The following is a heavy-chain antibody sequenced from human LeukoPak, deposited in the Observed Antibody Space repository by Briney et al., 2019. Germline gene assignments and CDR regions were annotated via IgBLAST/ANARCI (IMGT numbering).Heavy chain of an antibody. Sequence: PSETLSLTCTVSGGSISSYYWSWIRQPPGKGLEWIGYTYYSGNTNYNPSLKSRVTISVDTSKNQFSLKLSSVTAADTAVYYCASGGYSSSWYVYWGQGTLVTVSS. J-gene: IGHJ4*02. V-gene: IGHV4-59*01. CDR3: ASGGYSSSWYVY. D-gene: IGHD6-13*01. CDR1: GGSISSYY. CDR2: TYYSGNT.